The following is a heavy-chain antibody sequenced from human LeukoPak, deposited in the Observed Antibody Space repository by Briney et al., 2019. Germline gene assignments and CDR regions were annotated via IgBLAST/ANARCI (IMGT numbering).Heavy chain of an antibody. D-gene: IGHD3-9*01. CDR1: GFDFTAYG. CDR3: ARYFHSAWFGF. Sequence: PGESLKISCKCSGFDFTAYGIAWVRQMPGKGLEWMGNIYPGGSNGRYSPSFQGQVTMSADKSITTVYLQWSSLKASDTAMYYCARYFHSAWFGFWGQGSLVTVSS. V-gene: IGHV5-51*01. J-gene: IGHJ4*02. CDR2: IYPGGSNG.